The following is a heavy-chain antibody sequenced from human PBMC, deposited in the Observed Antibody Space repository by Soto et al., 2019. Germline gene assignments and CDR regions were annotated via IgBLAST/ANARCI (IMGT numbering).Heavy chain of an antibody. CDR2: TYYNGNT. J-gene: IGHJ4*02. CDR1: GGSISSHY. V-gene: IGHV4-59*11. Sequence: PSETLSLTCTVSGGSISSHYWDWIRQPPGKGLEWIGTTYYNGNTNYNPSLKSRVTISVDTSKNQFSLKLSSVTAADTAVYYCARSVSGRDGYNGVSDWGQGTLVTVPQ. D-gene: IGHD2-8*01. CDR3: ARSVSGRDGYNGVSD.